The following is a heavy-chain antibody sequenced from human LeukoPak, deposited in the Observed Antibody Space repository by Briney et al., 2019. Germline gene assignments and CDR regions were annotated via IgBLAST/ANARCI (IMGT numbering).Heavy chain of an antibody. CDR2: ISAYNGNT. CDR1: GYTFTSYG. V-gene: IGHV1-18*01. D-gene: IGHD3-22*01. CDR3: ARVPYYYDSSGIYEDY. Sequence: ASVKVSCKASGYTFTSYGISWVRQAPGQGLEWMGWISAYNGNTNYAQKLQGRVTMTTDTSTSTAYMELRSLRSDDTAVYCCARVPYYYDSSGIYEDYWGQGTLVTVSS. J-gene: IGHJ4*02.